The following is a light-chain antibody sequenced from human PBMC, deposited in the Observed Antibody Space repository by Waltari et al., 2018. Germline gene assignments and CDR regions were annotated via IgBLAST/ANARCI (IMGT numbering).Light chain of an antibody. CDR1: ESIRTY. V-gene: IGKV1-39*01. CDR3: QQSYNMWA. CDR2: ATS. Sequence: DIQMTQSPSSLSASVGDRVTITCRASESIRTYLNWYQHTAGRAPKLLIYATSSLQSGVPSRFSGSGSETDFTLTNTSLQPEDFATYYCQQSYNMWAFGQGTKVEIK. J-gene: IGKJ1*01.